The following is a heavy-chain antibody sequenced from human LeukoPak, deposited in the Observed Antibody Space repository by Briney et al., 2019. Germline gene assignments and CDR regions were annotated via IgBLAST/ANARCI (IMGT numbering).Heavy chain of an antibody. CDR1: GGSISSYY. V-gene: IGHV4-4*07. J-gene: IGHJ4*02. Sequence: SETLSLTCTVSGGSISSYYWSWIRQPPGKGLKWIGRIYTSGSTNYNPSFKSRVTMSVDTAKNQFSLKLSSVTAADTAVYYCARGTTLDYWGQGTLVTVSS. CDR3: ARGTTLDY. CDR2: IYTSGST. D-gene: IGHD1-14*01.